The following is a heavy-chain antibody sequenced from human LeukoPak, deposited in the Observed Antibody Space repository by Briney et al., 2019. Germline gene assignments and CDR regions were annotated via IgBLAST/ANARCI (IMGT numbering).Heavy chain of an antibody. CDR2: IYYSGST. J-gene: IGHJ3*02. CDR3: AGYSSGWRSFDI. D-gene: IGHD6-19*01. Sequence: PSETLSLTCTVSGGSISSYYWSWIRQPPGKGLEWIGYIYYSGSTNYNPSLKSRVTISVDTSKNQFSLNLSSVTAADTAVYYCAGYSSGWRSFDIWGQGTMVTVSS. CDR1: GGSISSYY. V-gene: IGHV4-59*01.